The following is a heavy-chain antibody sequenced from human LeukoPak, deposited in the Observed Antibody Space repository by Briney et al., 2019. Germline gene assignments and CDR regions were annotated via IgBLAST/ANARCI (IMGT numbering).Heavy chain of an antibody. J-gene: IGHJ4*02. CDR1: GFTFSSYA. D-gene: IGHD3-3*01. Sequence: GGTLRLSCAASGFTFSSYAMSWVRQAPGKGLEWVSGSGSGGTIYYADSVKGRFTISRDNSKNTLYLQMNSLRAEDTAVYYCAKDFWSGYYPNYWGQGTLVTVSS. CDR3: AKDFWSGYYPNY. V-gene: IGHV3-23*01. CDR2: SGSGGTI.